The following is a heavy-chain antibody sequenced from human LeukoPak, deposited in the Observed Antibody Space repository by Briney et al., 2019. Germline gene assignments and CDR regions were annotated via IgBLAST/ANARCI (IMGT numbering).Heavy chain of an antibody. D-gene: IGHD3-16*01. CDR2: IYTSGST. V-gene: IGHV4-4*07. Sequence: SETLSLTCTVSGGSISSYYWSWIRQPAGKGLEWIGRIYTSGSTNHNPSLKSRVTMSVDTFKNQFSLKLSSVTAADTAVYYCARETSQKGAHYMDVWGKGTTITISS. CDR3: ARETSQKGAHYMDV. J-gene: IGHJ6*03. CDR1: GGSISSYY.